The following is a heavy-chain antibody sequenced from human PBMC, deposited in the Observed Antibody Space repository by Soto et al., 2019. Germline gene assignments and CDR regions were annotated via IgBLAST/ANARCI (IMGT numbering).Heavy chain of an antibody. D-gene: IGHD6-13*01. CDR3: AREDKKSSSWYGSSNWFDP. J-gene: IGHJ5*02. CDR1: GYTFTGYY. V-gene: IGHV1-2*02. CDR2: INPNSGGT. Sequence: ASVKVSCKASGYTFTGYYMHWVRQAPGQGLEWMGWINPNSGGTNYAQKFQGRVTMTRDTSISTAYMELSRLRSDDPAVYYCAREDKKSSSWYGSSNWFDPGAREPWSPSPQ.